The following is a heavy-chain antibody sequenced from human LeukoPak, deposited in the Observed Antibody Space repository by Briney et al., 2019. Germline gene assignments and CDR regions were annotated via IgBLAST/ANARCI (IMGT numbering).Heavy chain of an antibody. CDR3: ASVPDYYDSSGYYFDY. V-gene: IGHV4-59*01. CDR2: IYYSGST. D-gene: IGHD3-22*01. J-gene: IGHJ4*02. Sequence: SETLSLTCTVSGGSISSYYWSWIRQPPGKGLEWIGYIYYSGSTNCNPSLKSRVTISVDTSKNQFSLKLSSVTAADTAVYYCASVPDYYDSSGYYFDYWGQGTLVTVSS. CDR1: GGSISSYY.